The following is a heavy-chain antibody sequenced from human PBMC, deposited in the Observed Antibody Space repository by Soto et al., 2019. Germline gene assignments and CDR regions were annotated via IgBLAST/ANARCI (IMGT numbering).Heavy chain of an antibody. CDR1: GGSISSGGYY. Sequence: QVQLQESGPGLVKPSQTLSLTCTVSGGSISSGGYYWSWIRQHPGKGLEWIGYIYYSGSTYYNPTLKSRVTISVDTSKNQFSLKLSSVTAADTAVYYCAREEFVSYGLIRAWYFDLWGRGTLVTVSS. D-gene: IGHD5-18*01. V-gene: IGHV4-31*03. CDR2: IYYSGST. J-gene: IGHJ2*01. CDR3: AREEFVSYGLIRAWYFDL.